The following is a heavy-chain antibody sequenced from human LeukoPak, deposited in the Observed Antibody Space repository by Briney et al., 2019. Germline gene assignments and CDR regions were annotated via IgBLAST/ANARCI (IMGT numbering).Heavy chain of an antibody. V-gene: IGHV1-58*01. CDR1: GFTFTSSA. Sequence: SVKVSCKASGFTFTSSAVRWVRQARGQRLEWIGWIVVGSGNTNYAQKFQERVTITRDMSTSTAYMELSSLRSEDTAVYYCAALESRRGPTVTDYWGQGTLVTVSS. CDR3: AALESRRGPTVTDY. J-gene: IGHJ4*02. CDR2: IVVGSGNT. D-gene: IGHD4-17*01.